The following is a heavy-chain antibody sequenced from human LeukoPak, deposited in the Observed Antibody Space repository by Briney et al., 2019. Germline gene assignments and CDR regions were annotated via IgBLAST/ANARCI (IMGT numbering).Heavy chain of an antibody. CDR1: GFTVSSNS. D-gene: IGHD1-14*01. J-gene: IGHJ4*02. CDR2: ISNSDYST. CDR3: AKATGYLL. V-gene: IGHV3-23*01. Sequence: PGGSLRLSCTVSGFTVSSNSMSWVRQAPGKGLEWVSTISNSDYSTYYADSVKGRFTISRANSENTLYLQMNNLRAEDTAVYYCAKATGYLLWGQGTLVTVSS.